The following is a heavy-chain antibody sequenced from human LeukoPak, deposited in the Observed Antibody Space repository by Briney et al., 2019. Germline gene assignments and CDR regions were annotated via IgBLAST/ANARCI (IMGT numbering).Heavy chain of an antibody. CDR2: IDGSGAGT. CDR1: GFTFSTFA. D-gene: IGHD5-24*01. CDR3: AKGEGYNNLDWFDP. J-gene: IGHJ5*02. Sequence: GGSLRLSCAASGFTFSTFAMTWVRQGPGKGLEWVSSIDGSGAGTYYADSVKGRFSISRDNSKSTLYLQMYSLTAGDTAVYYCAKGEGYNNLDWFDPWGQGTLVTVSS. V-gene: IGHV3-23*01.